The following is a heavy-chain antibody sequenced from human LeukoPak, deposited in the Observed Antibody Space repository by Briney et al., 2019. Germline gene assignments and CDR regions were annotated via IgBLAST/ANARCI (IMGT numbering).Heavy chain of an antibody. Sequence: PGGSLRLSCSASGFTFSSYAMHWVRQAPGEGLEYVSAISSNGGSTYYADSVKGRFTISRDNSKNTLYLQMSSLRAEDTAVYYCVKDVRGPSREITGTNWGQGTLVTVSS. V-gene: IGHV3-64D*06. CDR3: VKDVRGPSREITGTN. CDR2: ISSNGGST. CDR1: GFTFSSYA. J-gene: IGHJ4*02. D-gene: IGHD1-7*01.